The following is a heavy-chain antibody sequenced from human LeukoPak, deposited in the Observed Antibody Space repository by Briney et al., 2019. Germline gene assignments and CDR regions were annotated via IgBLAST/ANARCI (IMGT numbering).Heavy chain of an antibody. CDR3: ARGRDYYGSGSRSLDY. CDR1: GFTFSSYW. V-gene: IGHV3-74*01. J-gene: IGHJ4*02. Sequence: PGGSLRLSCAVSGFTFSSYWMHWVRQAPGKGLVWVSRINSDGSSTNYADSVKGRFTISRDNAKNSLYLQMNSLRAEDTAVYYCARGRDYYGSGSRSLDYWGQGTLVTVSS. D-gene: IGHD3-10*01. CDR2: INSDGSST.